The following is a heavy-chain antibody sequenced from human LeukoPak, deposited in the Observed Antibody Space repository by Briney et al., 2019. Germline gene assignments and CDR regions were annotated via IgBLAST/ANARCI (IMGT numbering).Heavy chain of an antibody. CDR1: GFTFSSYA. J-gene: IGHJ4*02. Sequence: GGSPRLSCAASGFTFSSYAMSWVRQAPGKGLEWVSAISGSGGSTYYADSVKGRFTISRDNSKNMLYLQMNSLRAEDTAVYYCAKVYLFNDYEGGYFDYWGQGTLVTVSS. D-gene: IGHD4-17*01. CDR2: ISGSGGST. V-gene: IGHV3-23*01. CDR3: AKVYLFNDYEGGYFDY.